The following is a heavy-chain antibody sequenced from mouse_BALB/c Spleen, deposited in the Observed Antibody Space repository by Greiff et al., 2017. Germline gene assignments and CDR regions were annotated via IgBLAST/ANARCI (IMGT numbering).Heavy chain of an antibody. CDR2: ISSGGSYT. CDR3: ARADSSGYRRFAY. J-gene: IGHJ3*01. CDR1: GFTFSSYA. V-gene: IGHV5-9-4*01. Sequence: DVHLVESGGGLVKPGGSLKLSCAASGFTFSSYAMSWVRQSPEKRLEWVAEISSGGSYTYYPDTVKGRFTISRDNAKNTLYLEMSSLRSEDTAMYYCARADSSGYRRFAYWGQGTLVTVSA. D-gene: IGHD3-2*01.